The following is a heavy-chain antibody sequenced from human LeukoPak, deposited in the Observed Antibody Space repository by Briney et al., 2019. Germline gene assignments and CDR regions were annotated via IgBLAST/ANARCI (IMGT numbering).Heavy chain of an antibody. Sequence: PGGSLRLSCEASGFTFSNYRMNWVRQAPGKGLEWVSSISSSSSYIYYADSVKGRFTISRDNAKNSLYLQMNSLRAEDTAVYYCARDRWGYYDSSGFDYWGQGTLVTVSS. J-gene: IGHJ4*02. CDR2: ISSSSSYI. V-gene: IGHV3-21*01. CDR1: GFTFSNYR. CDR3: ARDRWGYYDSSGFDY. D-gene: IGHD3-22*01.